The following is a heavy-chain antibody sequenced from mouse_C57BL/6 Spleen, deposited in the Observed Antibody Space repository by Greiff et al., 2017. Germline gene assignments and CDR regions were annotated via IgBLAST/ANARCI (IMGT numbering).Heavy chain of an antibody. Sequence: VQLQQPGAELVKPGASVKISCKASGYAFSSYWLNWVKQRPGQGLEWIGQIYPCDGDPNYNGKFKGKATLTADESSSPAYMQLISLTSDDSVVYFCARRRLTRHYDYAMDYWGQGTSVTVSS. CDR1: GYAFSSYW. V-gene: IGHV1-80*01. CDR3: ARRRLTRHYDYAMDY. D-gene: IGHD5-5*01. CDR2: IYPCDGDP. J-gene: IGHJ4*01.